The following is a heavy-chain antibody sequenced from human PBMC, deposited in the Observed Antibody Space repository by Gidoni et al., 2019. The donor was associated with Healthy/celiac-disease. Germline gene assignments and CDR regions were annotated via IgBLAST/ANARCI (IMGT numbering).Heavy chain of an antibody. D-gene: IGHD3-22*01. V-gene: IGHV1-69*06. CDR3: ARDLGGDYYDSSGYYPYYFDY. CDR1: GGTFSSSA. J-gene: IGHJ4*02. Sequence: QVQLVQSGAEVKKPGSSVKVSCKASGGTFSSSAISWVRQAPGQGLEWMGGIIPIFGTANYAQKFQGRVTITADKSTSTAYMELSSLRSEDTAVYYCARDLGGDYYDSSGYYPYYFDYWGQGTLVTVSS. CDR2: IIPIFGTA.